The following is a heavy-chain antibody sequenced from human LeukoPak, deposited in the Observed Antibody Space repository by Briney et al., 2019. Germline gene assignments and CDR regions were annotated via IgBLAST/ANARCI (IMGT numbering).Heavy chain of an antibody. D-gene: IGHD3-22*01. CDR1: GGTFSSYA. CDR3: ASSRDDSSGYYLDYFDY. J-gene: IGHJ4*02. Sequence: ASVKVSCKASGGTFSSYAISWVRQAPGQGLEWMGRVIPILGIANYAQKFQGRVTITADKSTSTAYMELSSLRSEDTAVYYCASSRDDSSGYYLDYFDYWGQGTLVTVSS. V-gene: IGHV1-69*04. CDR2: VIPILGIA.